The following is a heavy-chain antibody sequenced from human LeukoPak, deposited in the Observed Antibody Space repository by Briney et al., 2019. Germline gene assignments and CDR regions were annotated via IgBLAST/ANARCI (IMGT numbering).Heavy chain of an antibody. V-gene: IGHV4-39*07. J-gene: IGHJ6*03. CDR2: IHYSGST. CDR3: ARGYCSGGSCYSYYYYNYMDV. D-gene: IGHD2-15*01. CDR1: GGPISSSSYY. Sequence: PSETLSLTCTVSGGPISSSSYYWGWIRQPPGKGLEWIGSIHYSGSTNYNPSLKSRVTISVDTSKNQFSLKLSSVTAADTAVYYCARGYCSGGSCYSYYYYNYMDVWGKGTTVT.